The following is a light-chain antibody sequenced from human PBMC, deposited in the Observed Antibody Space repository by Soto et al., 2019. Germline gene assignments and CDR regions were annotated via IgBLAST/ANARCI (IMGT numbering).Light chain of an antibody. V-gene: IGKV3-15*01. CDR3: QQYNNWPYS. CDR2: GVS. J-gene: IGKJ5*01. CDR1: QLFSSN. Sequence: EIVMMQSPATLSVSPGESVTLPCRASQLFSSNLAWYQHKPGQAPRFLMDGVSTRDTGVPDRFSGSAAGTGFTLTISSLQSEDFAVYFCQQYNNWPYSFGQGTRLEI.